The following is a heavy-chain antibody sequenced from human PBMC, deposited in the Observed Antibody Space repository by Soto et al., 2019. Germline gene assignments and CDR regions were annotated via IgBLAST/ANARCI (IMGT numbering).Heavy chain of an antibody. J-gene: IGHJ6*04. CDR1: GGTFSSYA. Sequence: QVQLVQSGAEVKKPGSSVKVSCKAPGGTFSSYAISWVRQAPGQRLEWTGGIIPIFGTANHAQKFKGRVTITAYESTGTAYMELRSMRSEDTAVYYCARKRPGQYGMDVWGKGTTVTVSS. V-gene: IGHV1-69*01. D-gene: IGHD3-10*01. CDR2: IIPIFGTA. CDR3: ARKRPGQYGMDV.